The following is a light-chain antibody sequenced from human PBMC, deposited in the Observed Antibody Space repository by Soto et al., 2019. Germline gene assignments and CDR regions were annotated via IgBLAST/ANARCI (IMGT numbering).Light chain of an antibody. CDR3: QQYDSYSVK. Sequence: IKMTQSPSTLYAYIRDRVTITCRASQSISSRLAWYQQTPGKVPKLLIYQASSLESGVPSRFSGSGSGTEFTLTISSVQPDYCATYYCQQYDSYSVKFGHGNNVAI. J-gene: IGKJ1*01. V-gene: IGKV1-5*03. CDR2: QAS. CDR1: QSISSR.